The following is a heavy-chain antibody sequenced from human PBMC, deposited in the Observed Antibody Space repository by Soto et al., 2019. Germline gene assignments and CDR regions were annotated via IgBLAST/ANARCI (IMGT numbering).Heavy chain of an antibody. J-gene: IGHJ6*03. D-gene: IGHD6-13*01. CDR2: ISWNSGSI. Sequence: GGSLRLSCAASGFTFDDYAMHWVRQAPGKGLEWVSGISWNSGSIGYADSVKGRFTISRDNAKNSLYLQMNSLRAEDTALYYCAKDGSSSPYYMDVWGKGTTVTVSS. V-gene: IGHV3-9*01. CDR3: AKDGSSSPYYMDV. CDR1: GFTFDDYA.